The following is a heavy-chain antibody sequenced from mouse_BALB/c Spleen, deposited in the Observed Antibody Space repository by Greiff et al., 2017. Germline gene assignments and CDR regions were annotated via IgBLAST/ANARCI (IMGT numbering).Heavy chain of an antibody. CDR1: GFAFSSYD. V-gene: IGHV5-12-1*01. CDR2: ISSGGGST. CDR3: ARRERGNAMDY. J-gene: IGHJ4*01. Sequence: EVQRVESGGGLVKPGGSLKLSCAASGFAFSSYDMSWVRQTPEKRLEWVAYISSGGGSTYYPDTVKGRFTISRDNAKNTLYLQMSSLKSEDTAMYYCARRERGNAMDYWGQGTSVTVSS.